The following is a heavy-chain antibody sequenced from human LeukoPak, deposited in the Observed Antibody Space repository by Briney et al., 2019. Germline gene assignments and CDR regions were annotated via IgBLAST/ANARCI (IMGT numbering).Heavy chain of an antibody. CDR1: GFTFSSYG. J-gene: IGHJ6*03. Sequence: GGSLRLSCAASGFTFSSYGMHWVRQAPGKGLEWVAFIRYDGSNKYYADSVKGRFTISRDNSKDTLYLQMNSLRAEDTAVYYCAKDWGRTTDYYMDVWGKGTTVTVSS. CDR2: IRYDGSNK. D-gene: IGHD3-16*01. CDR3: AKDWGRTTDYYMDV. V-gene: IGHV3-30*02.